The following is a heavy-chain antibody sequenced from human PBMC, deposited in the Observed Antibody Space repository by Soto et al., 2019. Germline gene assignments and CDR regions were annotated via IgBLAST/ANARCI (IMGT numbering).Heavy chain of an antibody. CDR2: VISLFGTA. CDR3: AREVGYGDFSAALLD. D-gene: IGHD4-17*01. CDR1: GGTFSSHS. Sequence: VQLMQSGAEVKKPGSSVKVSCKASGGTFSSHSINWVRQAPGQGLEWMGGVISLFGTANYAHNFKGRVTITAENSTITAYMELNSLRSDDTAVYYCAREVGYGDFSAALLDWGQGTRVTVSS. J-gene: IGHJ4*02. V-gene: IGHV1-69*06.